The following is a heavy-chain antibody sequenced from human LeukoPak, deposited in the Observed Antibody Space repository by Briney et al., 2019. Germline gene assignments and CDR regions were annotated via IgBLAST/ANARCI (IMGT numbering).Heavy chain of an antibody. CDR3: ASHVLYAFXI. Sequence: SETLSLTCTVSGGSISSYYWSWIRQPPGKGLEWIGYIYYSGSTNYNPSLKSRVTISVDTSKNQFSLKLSSVTAADTAIYYCASHVLYAFXIWGQGTMVTVSS. J-gene: IGHJ3*02. CDR1: GGSISSYY. D-gene: IGHD3-16*01. CDR2: IYYSGST. V-gene: IGHV4-59*01.